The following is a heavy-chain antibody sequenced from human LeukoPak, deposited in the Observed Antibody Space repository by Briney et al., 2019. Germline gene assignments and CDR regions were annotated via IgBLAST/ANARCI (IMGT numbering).Heavy chain of an antibody. V-gene: IGHV4-30-4*01. CDR3: ASWSTDWELRSSYYFDH. CDR2: IYYSGST. CDR1: GGSISSGDYY. J-gene: IGHJ4*02. Sequence: PSQTLSLTCTVSGGSISSGDYYWSWIRQPPGKGLEWIGYIYYSGSTYYNPSLKSRVTISVDTSKNQFSLKLSSVTAADTAVYYCASWSTDWELRSSYYFDHWGQGTLVTVSS. D-gene: IGHD1-26*01.